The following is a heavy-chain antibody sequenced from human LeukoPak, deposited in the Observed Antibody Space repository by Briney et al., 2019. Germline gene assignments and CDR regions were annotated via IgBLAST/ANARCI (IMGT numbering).Heavy chain of an antibody. CDR2: IINSGGTV. D-gene: IGHD3-10*01. J-gene: IGHJ6*02. V-gene: IGHV3-48*02. Sequence: GGSLRLSCAASGFTFSVHGMNWVRQAPGKGLEWVSYIINSGGTVYYTDSVQGRFTISRDNARNSLFLQMNSLRDEDTAVYYCARVGRGVFGMDVWGQGTTVTVSS. CDR3: ARVGRGVFGMDV. CDR1: GFTFSVHG.